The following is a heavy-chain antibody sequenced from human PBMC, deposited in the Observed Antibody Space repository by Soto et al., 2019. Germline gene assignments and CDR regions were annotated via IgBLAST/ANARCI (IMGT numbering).Heavy chain of an antibody. CDR3: ARDATMVRGRVGMDV. V-gene: IGHV1-18*01. CDR2: ISAYNGNT. J-gene: IGHJ6*02. CDR1: GYTFTSYG. Sequence: ASVKVSCKASGYTFTSYGISWVRRAPGQGLEWMGWISAYNGNTNYAQKLQGRVTMTTDTSTSTAYMELRSLRSDDTAVYYCARDATMVRGRVGMDVWGQGTTVTVSS. D-gene: IGHD3-10*01.